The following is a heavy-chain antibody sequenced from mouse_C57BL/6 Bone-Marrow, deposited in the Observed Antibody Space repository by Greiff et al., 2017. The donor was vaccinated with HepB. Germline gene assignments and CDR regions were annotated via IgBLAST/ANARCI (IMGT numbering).Heavy chain of an antibody. D-gene: IGHD1-1*01. CDR3: ARSADYYYGSSYGYFDV. CDR1: GYAFTNYL. J-gene: IGHJ1*03. CDR2: INPGSGGT. Sequence: VQLQQSGAELVRPGTSVKVSCKASGYAFTNYLIEWVKQRPGQGLEWIGVINPGSGGTNYNEEFKGKATLTADKSSSTAYMQLSSLTSEDSAVYFCARSADYYYGSSYGYFDVWGTGTTVTVSS. V-gene: IGHV1-54*01.